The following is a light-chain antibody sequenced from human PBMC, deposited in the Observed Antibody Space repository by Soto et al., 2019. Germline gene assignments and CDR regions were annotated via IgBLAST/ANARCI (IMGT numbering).Light chain of an antibody. CDR3: QQYKSYPLT. V-gene: IGKV1-5*03. Sequence: DIQMTQSPSTLSASVGDRVTITCRASQSISSWLAWYQQKPGKAPNLLIYKASTLESGVPSRFSGSGSGTEFTLTISSVQPDDFATYYCQQYKSYPLTVGGGTTVDIK. J-gene: IGKJ4*01. CDR1: QSISSW. CDR2: KAS.